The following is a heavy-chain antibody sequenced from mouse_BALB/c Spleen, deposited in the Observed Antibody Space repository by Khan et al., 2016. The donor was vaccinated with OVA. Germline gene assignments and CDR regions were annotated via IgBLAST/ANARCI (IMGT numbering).Heavy chain of an antibody. CDR2: IDPENGNT. J-gene: IGHJ2*01. Sequence: EVQLQQSGAELVRPGALVKLSCKASGFNFKDYYIHWVKQRPEQGLEWIGWIDPENGNTVYDQKFQGKASITADTSSNTAYLQLSSLPSEDTAVYEGPRPIHLYLDYGGQGTTLTVPS. V-gene: IGHV14-1*02. CDR3: PRPIHLYLDY. CDR1: GFNFKDYY.